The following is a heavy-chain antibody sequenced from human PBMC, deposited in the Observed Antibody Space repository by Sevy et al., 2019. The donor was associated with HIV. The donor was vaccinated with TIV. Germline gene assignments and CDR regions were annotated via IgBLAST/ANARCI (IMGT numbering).Heavy chain of an antibody. CDR2: IIPILDVP. Sequence: ASVKVSCQTSGDTFSNYAISWVRQAPGQGLEWMGGIIPILDVPKYTQKFQGRVTITADKSTSTAYMELSSLRSEDTAVYYCAGYCSGTSCYSVAFDIWGQGTKVTVSS. J-gene: IGHJ3*02. D-gene: IGHD2-2*01. V-gene: IGHV1-69*10. CDR3: AGYCSGTSCYSVAFDI. CDR1: GDTFSNYA.